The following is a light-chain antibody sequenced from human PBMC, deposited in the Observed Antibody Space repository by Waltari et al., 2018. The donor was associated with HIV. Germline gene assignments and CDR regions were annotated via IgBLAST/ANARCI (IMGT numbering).Light chain of an antibody. V-gene: IGKV3-20*01. CDR2: GAS. CDR1: QSVSSSY. Sequence: GERATLSCRASQSVSSSYLAWYQQKPGQAPRLLIYGASSRATGIPDRFSGSGSGTDFTLTISRLEPEDFAVYYCQQYGSSPFTFGPGTKVDIK. J-gene: IGKJ3*01. CDR3: QQYGSSPFT.